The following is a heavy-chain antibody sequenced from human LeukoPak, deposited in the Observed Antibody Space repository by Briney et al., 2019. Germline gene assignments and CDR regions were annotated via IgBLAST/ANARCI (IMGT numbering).Heavy chain of an antibody. Sequence: ASVKVSCKASGYTFTSYGISWVRQAPGQGLEWMGWISAYNGDTHYAQKFQGRVTMTTDRPTSTAYMELRSLRSDDTAAYDCARASGSYYDFWGGYYYFDFWGQGTLVTVSS. D-gene: IGHD3-3*01. CDR3: ARASGSYYDFWGGYYYFDF. V-gene: IGHV1-18*04. CDR1: GYTFTSYG. CDR2: ISAYNGDT. J-gene: IGHJ4*02.